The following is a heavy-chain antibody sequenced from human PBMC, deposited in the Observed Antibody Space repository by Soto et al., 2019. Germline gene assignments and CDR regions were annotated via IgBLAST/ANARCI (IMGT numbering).Heavy chain of an antibody. Sequence: QLQLQESGPGLVKPSETLSLTCTVSGGSISSSSYYWGWIRQPPGKGLEWIGSIYYSGSTYYNPSLNSRFTISVYTSKNQFSLKLSSVTAADTAVYYCARHTPYDFWSGFPPGWFDPWGQGTLVTVSS. D-gene: IGHD3-3*01. CDR1: GGSISSSSYY. V-gene: IGHV4-39*01. CDR2: IYYSGST. J-gene: IGHJ5*02. CDR3: ARHTPYDFWSGFPPGWFDP.